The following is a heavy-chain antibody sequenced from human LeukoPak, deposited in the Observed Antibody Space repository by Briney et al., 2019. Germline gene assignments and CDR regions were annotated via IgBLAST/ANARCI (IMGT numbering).Heavy chain of an antibody. CDR1: GGSFSGYY. Sequence: SETLSLTCAVYGGSFSGYYWSWIRQPPGKGLEWIGEINHSGSTNYNPSLKSRVTISVDTSKNQFSLKLSSVTAADTAVYYCARKKIPLSQYYYGSGSQIRPRGYFDYWGQGTLVTVSS. CDR3: ARKKIPLSQYYYGSGSQIRPRGYFDY. CDR2: INHSGST. V-gene: IGHV4-34*01. D-gene: IGHD3-10*01. J-gene: IGHJ4*02.